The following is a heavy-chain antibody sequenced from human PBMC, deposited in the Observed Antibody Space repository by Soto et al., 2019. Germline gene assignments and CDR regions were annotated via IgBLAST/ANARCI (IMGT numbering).Heavy chain of an antibody. CDR3: SIGHTDYFDL. J-gene: IGHJ5*02. CDR1: GYSISSGLY. CDR2: IYRGGIT. V-gene: IGHV4-38-2*01. Sequence: CATLSHTWAVSGYSISSGLYWGWIRQPPGKGLEWIGTIYRGGITYYNPSLKSRVTISIDTSKNHFSLRLSSVTATDTAVYFSSIGHTDYFDLWRQG. D-gene: IGHD3-3*02.